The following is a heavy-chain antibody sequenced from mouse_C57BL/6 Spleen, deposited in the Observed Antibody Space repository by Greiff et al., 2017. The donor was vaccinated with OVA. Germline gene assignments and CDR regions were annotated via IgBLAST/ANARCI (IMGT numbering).Heavy chain of an antibody. D-gene: IGHD1-1*01. J-gene: IGHJ1*03. CDR2: IHPSGSDT. CDR1: GFTFTSYW. V-gene: IGHV1-74*01. CDR3: AQYYGSSSDWYYDV. Sequence: VQLQQSGAELVKPGASVKVSCKASGFTFTSYWMHWVQQIPGQGLEWIGRIHPSGSDTYYMQSFKGQATLSVDNSSNTAYMPLSRLTSEDSAVNDCAQYYGSSSDWYYDVWGTGTTVTVAS.